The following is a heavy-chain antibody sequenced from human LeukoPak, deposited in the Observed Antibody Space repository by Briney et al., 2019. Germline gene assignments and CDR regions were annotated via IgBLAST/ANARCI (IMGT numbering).Heavy chain of an antibody. V-gene: IGHV4-38-2*02. Sequence: PSETLSLTCTVSGYSISGGHYWGWIRQPPGKGLEWIGTIFQSVSAYYNPSLKSRVTTSVDTSKNQFSLKLSSVTAADTAVYYCARNNSNGFDFWSQGTLVTVSS. CDR3: ARNNSNGFDF. D-gene: IGHD6-19*01. CDR2: IFQSVSA. J-gene: IGHJ4*02. CDR1: GYSISGGHY.